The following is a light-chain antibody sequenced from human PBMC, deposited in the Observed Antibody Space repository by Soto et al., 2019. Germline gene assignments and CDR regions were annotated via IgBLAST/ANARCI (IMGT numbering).Light chain of an antibody. J-gene: IGKJ3*01. CDR3: QHGFT. CDR2: DAS. V-gene: IGKV1-5*01. CDR1: QNISTW. Sequence: DIQMTQSPSTLSAFVGDRVTITCRASQNISTWLAWYQQKPGKAPQLLIYDASSLETGVPLRFSGRVSGTEFTLSVGRLQPDYFATYYCQHGFTFGPGTRVDIK.